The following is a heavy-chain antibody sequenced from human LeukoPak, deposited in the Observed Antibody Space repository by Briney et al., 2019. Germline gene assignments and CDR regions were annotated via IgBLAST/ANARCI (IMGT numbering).Heavy chain of an antibody. CDR3: ASPVRPSGAVGGGSCYRCYYYYYGMDV. J-gene: IGHJ6*02. V-gene: IGHV1-69*13. Sequence: ASVKVSCKASGDTFSRYAISWVRQAPGQGLKWMGGIIPIFGTADYAQKFQGRVTITADESTSTAYMELSSLRSEDTAVYYCASPVRPSGAVGGGSCYRCYYYYYGMDVWGQGTTVTVSS. D-gene: IGHD2-15*01. CDR2: IIPIFGTA. CDR1: GDTFSRYA.